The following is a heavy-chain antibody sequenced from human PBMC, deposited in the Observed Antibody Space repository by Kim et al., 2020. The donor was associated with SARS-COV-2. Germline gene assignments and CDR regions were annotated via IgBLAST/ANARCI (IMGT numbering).Heavy chain of an antibody. J-gene: IGHJ4*02. CDR2: IWYDGSNK. D-gene: IGHD2-2*02. Sequence: GGSLRLSCAASGFTFSSYGMHWVRQAPGKGLEWVAVIWYDGSNKYYADSVKGRFTISRDNSKNTLYLQMNSLRAEDTAVYYCARDEEGVVPAAIRGPGVLNWGQGTLVTVSS. CDR3: ARDEEGVVPAAIRGPGVLN. V-gene: IGHV3-33*01. CDR1: GFTFSSYG.